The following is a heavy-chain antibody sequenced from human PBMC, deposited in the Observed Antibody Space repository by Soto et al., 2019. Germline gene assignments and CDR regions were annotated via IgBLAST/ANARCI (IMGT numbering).Heavy chain of an antibody. CDR1: GVSVSSSNFH. CDR2: LFYSGST. D-gene: IGHD3-10*01. V-gene: IGHV4-39*01. Sequence: SETLSLTCTVSGVSVSSSNFHWGWIRQPPGKGLEWIGSLFYSGSTHYNPSLKSRVTISVDTSKNQFSLKLSSVTAADTAVYYCARHSYYSGSGYGFWFDYWGQGTLVTVSS. J-gene: IGHJ5*01. CDR3: ARHSYYSGSGYGFWFDY.